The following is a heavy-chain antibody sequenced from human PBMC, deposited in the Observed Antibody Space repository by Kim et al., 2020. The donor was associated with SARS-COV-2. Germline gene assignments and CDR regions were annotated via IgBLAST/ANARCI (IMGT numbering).Heavy chain of an antibody. CDR3: AKDGVLTGIAVAGEIDY. J-gene: IGHJ4*02. V-gene: IGHV3-23*01. D-gene: IGHD6-19*01. Sequence: GGSLRLSCAASGFTFSSYAMSWVRQAPGKGLEWVSAISGSGGSTYYADSVKGRFTISRDNSKNTLYLQMNSLRAEDTAVYYCAKDGVLTGIAVAGEIDYWGQGTLVTVSS. CDR2: ISGSGGST. CDR1: GFTFSSYA.